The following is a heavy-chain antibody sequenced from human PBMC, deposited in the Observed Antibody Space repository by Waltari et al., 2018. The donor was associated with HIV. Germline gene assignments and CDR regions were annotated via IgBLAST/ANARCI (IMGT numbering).Heavy chain of an antibody. J-gene: IGHJ3*02. CDR1: GYSLTSHW. CDR3: ARRLVGADAFEI. D-gene: IGHD1-26*01. V-gene: IGHV5-51*03. Sequence: EVQLVQSGAEVKKPGQSLKISCKGSGYSLTSHWIVWVRQAPGTGLEWMGDIYRADSDTTYTPSFRGQVTISVDTSISTAYVQWRSLKASDTAVYFCARRLVGADAFEIWGQGTEVIVSS. CDR2: IYRADSDT.